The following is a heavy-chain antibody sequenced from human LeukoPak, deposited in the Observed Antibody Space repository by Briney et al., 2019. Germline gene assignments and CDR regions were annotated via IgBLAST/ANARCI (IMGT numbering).Heavy chain of an antibody. D-gene: IGHD3-22*01. J-gene: IGHJ4*02. CDR2: INHSGST. V-gene: IGHV4-34*01. Sequence: SETLSLTCAVYGGSFSGYYWSWIRQPPGKGLEWFGEINHSGSTNYNPSLKSRVTISVDTSKNQFSLKLSSVTAADTAVYYCARGGPDYYDSSGPLNWGQGTLVTVSS. CDR3: ARGGPDYYDSSGPLN. CDR1: GGSFSGYY.